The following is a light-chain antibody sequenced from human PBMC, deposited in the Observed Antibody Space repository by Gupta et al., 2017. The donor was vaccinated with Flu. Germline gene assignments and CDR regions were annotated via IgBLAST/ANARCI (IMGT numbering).Light chain of an antibody. Sequence: DIQMTQSPSSLSASVGDRVTITCRASQSISSYLNWYQQKPGKAPKLLIYAASSLQSGVPSRFSGSGSGTDFTLTSSSLQPEDFATYYYQQSYNTSFGHGTKVDIK. V-gene: IGKV1-39*01. J-gene: IGKJ3*01. CDR3: QQSYNTS. CDR1: QSISSY. CDR2: AAS.